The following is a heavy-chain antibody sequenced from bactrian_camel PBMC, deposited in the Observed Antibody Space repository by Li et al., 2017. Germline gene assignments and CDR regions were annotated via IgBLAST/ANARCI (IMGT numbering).Heavy chain of an antibody. D-gene: IGHD4*01. CDR3: AAGKCGGWPLLRSRYSV. CDR1: GRTYSKWC. Sequence: QLVESGGSLVQPGGSLRLSCAASGRTYSKWCMGWFRQVPGKEREGLATIDSRGITAYADSVKGRFTISRDNAANTLDLQMNYLTPEDTAMYICAAGKCGGWPLLRSRYSVWGQGTQVTVS. V-gene: IGHV3S53*01. CDR2: IDSRGIT. J-gene: IGHJ4*01.